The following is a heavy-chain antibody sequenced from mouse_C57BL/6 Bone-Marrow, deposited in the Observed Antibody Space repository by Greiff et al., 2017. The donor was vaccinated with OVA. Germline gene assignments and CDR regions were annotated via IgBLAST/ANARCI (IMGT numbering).Heavy chain of an antibody. CDR2: IYPRSGNT. J-gene: IGHJ4*01. Sequence: VKVVESGTELARPGASVKLSCKASGYTFTSYGISWVKQRTGQGLEWIGEIYPRSGNTYYNEKFKGKATLTADKSSSTAYMELRSLTSEDSAVYFCARGYGSSSYYAMDYWGQGTSVTVSS. V-gene: IGHV1-81*01. D-gene: IGHD1-1*01. CDR1: GYTFTSYG. CDR3: ARGYGSSSYYAMDY.